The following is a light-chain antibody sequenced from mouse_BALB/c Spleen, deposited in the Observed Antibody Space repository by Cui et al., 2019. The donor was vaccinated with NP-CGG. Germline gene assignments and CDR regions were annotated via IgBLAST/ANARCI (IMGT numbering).Light chain of an antibody. V-gene: IGLV1*01. CDR2: GTN. Sequence: QVVLTQASATTTSPGETVTLTCRSSTGAVTTSNYANWVQEKPDHLFTGLIGGTNNRAPGVPARFSGSLIGDKAALTITGAQTEDEAIYFCALWYSNHWVFGGGTKLTVL. CDR3: ALWYSNHWV. J-gene: IGLJ1*01. CDR1: TGAVTTSNY.